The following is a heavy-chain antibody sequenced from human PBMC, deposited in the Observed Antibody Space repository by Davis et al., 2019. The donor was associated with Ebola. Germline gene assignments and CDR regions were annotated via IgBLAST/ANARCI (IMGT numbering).Heavy chain of an antibody. CDR3: ARISAAGTDYYYGMDV. D-gene: IGHD6-13*01. CDR1: GGSISSYY. Sequence: MPSETLSHTCTVSGGSISSYYWSWIRQPPGKGLEWIGYIYYSGSTNYNPSLKSRVTISVDTSKNQFSLKLSSVTAADTAVYYCARISAAGTDYYYGMDVWGQGTTVTVSS. J-gene: IGHJ6*02. V-gene: IGHV4-59*01. CDR2: IYYSGST.